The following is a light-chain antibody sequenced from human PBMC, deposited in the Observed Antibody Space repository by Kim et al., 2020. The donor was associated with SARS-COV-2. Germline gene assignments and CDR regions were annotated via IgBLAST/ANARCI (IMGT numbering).Light chain of an antibody. CDR3: QHCSTYPPA. J-gene: IGKJ4*01. CDR2: GAS. Sequence: ASVGDRITITCRASQDIGNNLDWFQQKPGEAPKSLIFGASSLQSGVPSKFIGSGSGADFSLTISSLQPEDFATYYCQHCSTYPPAFGGGTTVDIK. V-gene: IGKV1-16*02. CDR1: QDIGNN.